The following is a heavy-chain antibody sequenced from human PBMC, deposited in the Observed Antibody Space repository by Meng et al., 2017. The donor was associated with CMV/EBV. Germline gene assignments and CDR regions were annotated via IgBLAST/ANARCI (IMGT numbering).Heavy chain of an antibody. V-gene: IGHV3-7*01. CDR2: IKQDGSEK. Sequence: GESLKISCAASGFTFSSYWMSWVRQAPGKGLEWVANIKQDGSEKYYVDSVKGRFTISRDNAKNSLYLQMNSLRAEDTAVYYCARDGGYCSSTSCYNNSSWHLDYWGQGTLVTVSS. CDR1: GFTFSSYW. J-gene: IGHJ4*02. CDR3: ARDGGYCSSTSCYNNSSWHLDY. D-gene: IGHD2-2*02.